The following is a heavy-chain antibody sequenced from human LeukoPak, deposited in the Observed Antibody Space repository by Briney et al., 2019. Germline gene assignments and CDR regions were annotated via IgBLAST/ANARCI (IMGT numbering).Heavy chain of an antibody. V-gene: IGHV3-23*01. J-gene: IGHJ4*02. D-gene: IGHD3-10*01. Sequence: GGSLRLSCAASGFTFSSSAMSWVRQAPGKWLEWVSSITGSGRGDSTNYADSVKGRFTISRDNSKNTLYLQMNSLRAEDTAVYYCARDQWFGEFAFDYWGQGTLVTVSS. CDR2: ITGSGRGDST. CDR3: ARDQWFGEFAFDY. CDR1: GFTFSSSA.